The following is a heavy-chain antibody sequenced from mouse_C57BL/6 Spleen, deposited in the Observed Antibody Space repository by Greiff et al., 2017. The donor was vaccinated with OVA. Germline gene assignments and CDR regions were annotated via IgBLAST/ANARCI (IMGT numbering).Heavy chain of an antibody. CDR3: TRWDDYDEGYYFDY. CDR2: IDPETGGT. CDR1: GYTFTDYE. J-gene: IGHJ2*01. D-gene: IGHD2-4*01. V-gene: IGHV1-15*01. Sequence: VQLVESGAELVRPGASVTLSCKASGYTFTDYEMHWVKQTPVHGLEWIGAIDPETGGTAYNQKFKGKAILTADKSSSTAYMELRRLTSEDSAVYYCTRWDDYDEGYYFDYRGQGTTLTVSS.